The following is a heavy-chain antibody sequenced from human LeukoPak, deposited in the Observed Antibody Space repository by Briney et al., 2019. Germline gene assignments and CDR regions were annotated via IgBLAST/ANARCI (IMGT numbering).Heavy chain of an antibody. CDR3: ARDRGIAEADSFDP. V-gene: IGHV1-18*01. CDR2: IDTYSGKT. Sequence: VSVKVSCKASGYTYTTDGISWVRQAPGQGLEWMGWIDTYSGKTNYPQKFQGRVTMTSDTSTSTAYMELRSLRSDDTAVYYCARDRGIAEADSFDPWGQGTLVTDCS. J-gene: IGHJ5*02. D-gene: IGHD6-13*01. CDR1: GYTYTTDG.